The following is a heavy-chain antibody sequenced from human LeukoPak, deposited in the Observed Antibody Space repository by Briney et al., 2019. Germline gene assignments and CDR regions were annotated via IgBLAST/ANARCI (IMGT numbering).Heavy chain of an antibody. V-gene: IGHV1-2*02. J-gene: IGHJ4*02. Sequence: ASVKVSCKASGYTFTGYYMHWVRQAPGQGLEWMGWTNPNSGDTKNAQKFQGRVTMTRDTSISTAYMELSGLRSDDTAMYYCAREDYGGEASDYWGQGTLVTVSS. CDR2: TNPNSGDT. D-gene: IGHD4-23*01. CDR3: AREDYGGEASDY. CDR1: GYTFTGYY.